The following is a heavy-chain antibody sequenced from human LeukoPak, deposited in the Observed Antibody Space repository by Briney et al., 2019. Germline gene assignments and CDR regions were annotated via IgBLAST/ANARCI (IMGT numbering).Heavy chain of an antibody. CDR2: IKRKSDGETT. CDR1: GFTFSNAW. D-gene: IGHD3-10*01. J-gene: IGHJ4*02. V-gene: IGHV3-15*01. CDR3: STEWNYGSGSIFDY. Sequence: GSLRLSCATSGFTFSNAWMSWVRQAPGKGLEWVGRIKRKSDGETTDYAASVKGRFTISRDDSKNTLSLQMNSLKTEDTAVYYCSTEWNYGSGSIFDYWGQGTLVTVAS.